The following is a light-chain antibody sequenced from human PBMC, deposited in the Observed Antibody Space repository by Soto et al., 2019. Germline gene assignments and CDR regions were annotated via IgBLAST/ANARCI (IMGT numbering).Light chain of an antibody. Sequence: DIQMTQSPSSLSASVEDRVIITCRASQSISNHLNWYQQKPGKAPKLLIFAASSLQSGFPSRFSGSRSGPDFTLTISSLQPEDFVTYYCQQSYSSPPTFGQGTKVDIK. CDR1: QSISNH. CDR3: QQSYSSPPT. CDR2: AAS. J-gene: IGKJ1*01. V-gene: IGKV1-39*01.